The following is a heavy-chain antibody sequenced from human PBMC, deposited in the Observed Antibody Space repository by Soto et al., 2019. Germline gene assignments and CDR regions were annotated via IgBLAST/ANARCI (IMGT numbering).Heavy chain of an antibody. CDR3: ENKYDSSGYQTPADD. CDR2: VSASGLNT. V-gene: IGHV3-23*01. D-gene: IGHD3-22*01. CDR1: GFTFSTYA. Sequence: GGSLRLSCAASGFTFSTYAMAWVRQAPGKGLEWVPGVSASGLNTDYADPLKGRFYISRDNSKNTVYLHMNSLRAEDTALYYCENKYDSSGYQTPADDWGQGTLVTV. J-gene: IGHJ4*02.